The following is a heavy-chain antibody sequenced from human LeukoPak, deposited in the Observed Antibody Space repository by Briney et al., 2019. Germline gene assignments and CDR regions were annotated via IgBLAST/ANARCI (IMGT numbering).Heavy chain of an antibody. V-gene: IGHV3-7*01. D-gene: IGHD3-16*01. Sequence: GGSLRLSCAASGFTFSDSWMSWVRQAPGKGLEWVANMNQDGSAKGYVDSVKGRFTISRDNARNSLYLQMSSLRPEDAAVYYCATYTHWVAGDVWGQGTTVTVSS. CDR1: GFTFSDSW. CDR3: ATYTHWVAGDV. J-gene: IGHJ6*02. CDR2: MNQDGSAK.